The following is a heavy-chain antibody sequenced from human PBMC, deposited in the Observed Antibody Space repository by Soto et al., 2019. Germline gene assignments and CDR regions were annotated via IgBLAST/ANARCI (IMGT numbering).Heavy chain of an antibody. CDR2: ISRRGSTI. J-gene: IGHJ4*02. V-gene: IGHV3-11*01. Sequence: PGGSLRLXXAAXXXXFSXXXMSGFRQAPGKGREWVSYISRRGSTIYYADSVKGRFTISMDTAKNALYLQMNSLRAEETAGYYWARDPVAYCGGDCGPMGGPDYWGQGSLVSVFS. CDR1: XXXFSXXX. CDR3: ARDPVAYCGGDCGPMGGPDY. D-gene: IGHD2-21*02.